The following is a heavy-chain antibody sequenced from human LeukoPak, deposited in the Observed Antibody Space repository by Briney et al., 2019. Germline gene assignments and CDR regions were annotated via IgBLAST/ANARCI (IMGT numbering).Heavy chain of an antibody. CDR2: INPSGGST. D-gene: IGHD1-26*01. Sequence: GASVKVSCKASGYTLTSYQMHWVRQAPGQGLEWMGIINPSGGSTSYAQKFQGRVTMTRGTSTSTVYMELSSLRSEDTAVYYCAGGRIVAGAPGYWGQGTLVTVSS. V-gene: IGHV1-46*01. CDR1: GYTLTSYQ. CDR3: AGGRIVAGAPGY. J-gene: IGHJ4*02.